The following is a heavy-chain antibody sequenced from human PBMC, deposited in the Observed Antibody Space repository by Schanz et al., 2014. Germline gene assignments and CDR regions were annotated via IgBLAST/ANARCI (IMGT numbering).Heavy chain of an antibody. D-gene: IGHD6-13*01. Sequence: EVQLVESGGGLVQPGGSLRLSCAASGFTFSSYWMHWVRQVPGKGLVWVSRIKSDGSSTSYADSVKGRFTISRDNAKRSLFLQMNSLRVEDTAVYFCVSQTGSPNYWGQGTLXTVSS. CDR2: IKSDGSST. V-gene: IGHV3-74*01. CDR3: VSQTGSPNY. CDR1: GFTFSSYW. J-gene: IGHJ4*02.